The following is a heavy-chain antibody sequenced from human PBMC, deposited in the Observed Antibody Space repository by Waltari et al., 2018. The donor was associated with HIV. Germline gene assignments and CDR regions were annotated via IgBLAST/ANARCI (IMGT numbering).Heavy chain of an antibody. CDR2: ISYDGSNK. D-gene: IGHD3-10*01. J-gene: IGHJ6*02. CDR1: GFTFSSYA. Sequence: QVQLVESGGGVVQPGRSLRLSCAASGFTFSSYAMHWVRQAQGKGLEWVAVISYDGSNKYYADSVKGRFTISRDNSKNTLYLQMNSLRAEDTAVYYCASLMVVTMVRGVTDYYYGMDVWGQGTTVTVSS. V-gene: IGHV3-30-3*01. CDR3: ASLMVVTMVRGVTDYYYGMDV.